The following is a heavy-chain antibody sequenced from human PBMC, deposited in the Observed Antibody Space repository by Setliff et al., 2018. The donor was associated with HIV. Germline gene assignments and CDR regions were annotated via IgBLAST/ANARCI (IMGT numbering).Heavy chain of an antibody. V-gene: IGHV4-38-2*02. D-gene: IGHD3-22*01. CDR2: IFHTANM. CDR1: GYSIKNGYY. Sequence: SETLSLTCTVSGYSIKNGYYWGWIRQSPGKGLEWIGSIFHTANMQYNPSLKSRVSISVDTSKNQFPLKLNSMTAADTALYYCARDRGYYDSSGHRTGVFDIWGQGTMVTVSS. J-gene: IGHJ3*02. CDR3: ARDRGYYDSSGHRTGVFDI.